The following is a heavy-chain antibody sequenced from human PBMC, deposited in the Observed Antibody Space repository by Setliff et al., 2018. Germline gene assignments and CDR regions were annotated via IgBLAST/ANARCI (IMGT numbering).Heavy chain of an antibody. J-gene: IGHJ6*03. CDR3: AAGTCNGAACWPYYFYSMDV. V-gene: IGHV4-61*09. D-gene: IGHD2-15*01. Sequence: PSETLSLTCTVSGDSISSRRSYWGWFRQPAGKGLEWIGQIYTSWSTNYNPSLKSRVTISLDTSKNQFSLSLSSVTAADTATYYCAAGTCNGAACWPYYFYSMDVWGKGSAVTVSS. CDR1: GDSISSRRSY. CDR2: IYTSWST.